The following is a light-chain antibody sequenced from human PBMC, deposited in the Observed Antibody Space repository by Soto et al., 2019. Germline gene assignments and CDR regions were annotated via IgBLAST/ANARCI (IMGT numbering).Light chain of an antibody. J-gene: IGLJ2*01. CDR1: STDIGAYNY. Sequence: QSVLTQPPSASGSPGQSVTISCTGTSTDIGAYNYVSWYQHHPGKAPKLMIFDVTKRPAGVPDRFSGSKSGNTASLTVSGLQADDEAAYYCSSYAGSGTYVVFGGGTKVTV. CDR3: SSYAGSGTYVV. V-gene: IGLV2-8*01. CDR2: DVT.